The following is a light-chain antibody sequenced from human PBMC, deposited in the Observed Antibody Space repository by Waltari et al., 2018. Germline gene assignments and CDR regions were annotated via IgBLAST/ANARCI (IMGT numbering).Light chain of an antibody. V-gene: IGLV4-69*01. Sequence: QLVVTQSPSASAPLGASVKLTCTLRSGHSSNVLAWLQQRPEKGPRYLTKVNSDGSHSKGDEILVRFSGSSSGAERYLTISSLQSDDEADYYWQTGGHGTWVFGGRTMLTVL. CDR1: SGHSSNV. CDR3: QTGGHGTWV. CDR2: VNSDGSH. J-gene: IGLJ3*02.